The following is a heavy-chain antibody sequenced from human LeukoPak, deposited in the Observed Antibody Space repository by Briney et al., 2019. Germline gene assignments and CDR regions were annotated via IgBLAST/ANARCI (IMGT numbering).Heavy chain of an antibody. CDR1: GGSISSGDYY. V-gene: IGHV4-30-4*01. J-gene: IGHJ4*02. D-gene: IGHD5-12*01. CDR2: IYYSGST. Sequence: PSQTLSLTCTVSGGSISSGDYYWSWIRQPPGKGLEWIGYIYYSGSTYYNPSLKRRVTISVDTSKNQFSLKLSSVTAADTAVYYCARGNGGYLEDSWGQGTLVTVSS. CDR3: ARGNGGYLEDS.